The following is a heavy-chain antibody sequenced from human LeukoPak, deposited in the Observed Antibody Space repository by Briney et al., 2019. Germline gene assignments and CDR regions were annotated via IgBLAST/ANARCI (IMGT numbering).Heavy chain of an antibody. Sequence: ASVKVSCKASGYSFTNYVVHWVRQAPGQRLEWMGWINADNGNTKYSQKFQGRVTITSDTSASTAYMELSSLRSEDTAVYYCARDRGGTGDFDYWGQGTLVSVSS. CDR3: ARDRGGTGDFDY. V-gene: IGHV1-3*01. CDR2: INADNGNT. J-gene: IGHJ4*02. CDR1: GYSFTNYV. D-gene: IGHD3-10*01.